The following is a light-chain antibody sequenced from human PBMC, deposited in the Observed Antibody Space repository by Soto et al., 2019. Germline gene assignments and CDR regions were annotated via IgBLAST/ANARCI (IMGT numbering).Light chain of an antibody. J-gene: IGLJ2*01. CDR3: SSYTSSSTLVV. Sequence: QSALTQPASVSGSTGQSITISCTGTSSEVGGYNYVSWYQQHPGKAPKLLIYEVSNRPSGVSNRFSDSKSGNTASLTISGLQAEDEADYYCSSYTSSSTLVVFGGGTKLTVL. CDR2: EVS. V-gene: IGLV2-14*01. CDR1: SSEVGGYNY.